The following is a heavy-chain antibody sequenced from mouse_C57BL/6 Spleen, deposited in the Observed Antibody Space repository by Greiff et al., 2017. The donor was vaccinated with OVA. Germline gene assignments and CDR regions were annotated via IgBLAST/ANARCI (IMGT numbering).Heavy chain of an antibody. CDR3: ARDYSFPFAY. CDR1: GYSITSGYY. CDR2: ISYDGSN. J-gene: IGHJ3*01. V-gene: IGHV3-6*01. Sequence: EVQLQQSGPGLVKPSQSLSLTCSVTGYSITSGYYWNWIRQFPGNKLEWMGYISYDGSNNYNPSLKNRISITRDTSKNQFFLKLNSVTTEDTATYYCARDYSFPFAYWGQGTRVTVSA. D-gene: IGHD2-12*01.